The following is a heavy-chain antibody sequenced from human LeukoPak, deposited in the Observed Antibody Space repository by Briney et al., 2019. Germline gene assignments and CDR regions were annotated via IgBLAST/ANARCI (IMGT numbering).Heavy chain of an antibody. Sequence: PGGSLRLSCAASGFTFSDYYMSWVRQAPGKGLEWVSVIYSGGSTYYADSVKGRFTISRDNSKNTLYLQMNSLRAEDTAVYYCAREGSIAAAGTAYYFDYWGQGTLVTVSS. CDR3: AREGSIAAAGTAYYFDY. V-gene: IGHV3-53*01. J-gene: IGHJ4*02. CDR1: GFTFSDYY. D-gene: IGHD6-13*01. CDR2: IYSGGST.